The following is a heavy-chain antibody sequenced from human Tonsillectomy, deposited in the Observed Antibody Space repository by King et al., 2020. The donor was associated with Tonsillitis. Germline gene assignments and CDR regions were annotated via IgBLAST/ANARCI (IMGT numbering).Heavy chain of an antibody. CDR2: IYHSGTT. Sequence: QLQESGPGLLKPSGTLSLTCEVSGGSISSLNWWGWVRQPPGKGLEWIGEIYHSGTTHYNPSLKSRVTISVDKSRTQFSLNLTSVTAADTAVYYCSKRPAAVSQYYHMDVWGKGTTVTVSS. CDR1: GGSISSLNW. CDR3: SKRPAAVSQYYHMDV. V-gene: IGHV4-4*02. D-gene: IGHD2-2*01. J-gene: IGHJ6*03.